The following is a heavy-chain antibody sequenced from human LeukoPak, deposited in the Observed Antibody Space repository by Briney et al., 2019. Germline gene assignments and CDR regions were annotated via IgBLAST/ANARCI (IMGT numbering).Heavy chain of an antibody. J-gene: IGHJ6*04. Sequence: GESLKISCKGSGYIFTNYWIGWVRQMPGKGLEWMGIIYPGDSYIRYSPSFQGQVNISADKSLSTAYLQWSSLKASDTAMYYCARCGQQWLVTYSGMDVWGKGTTVTVSS. CDR1: GYIFTNYW. CDR3: ARCGQQWLVTYSGMDV. D-gene: IGHD6-19*01. CDR2: IYPGDSYI. V-gene: IGHV5-51*01.